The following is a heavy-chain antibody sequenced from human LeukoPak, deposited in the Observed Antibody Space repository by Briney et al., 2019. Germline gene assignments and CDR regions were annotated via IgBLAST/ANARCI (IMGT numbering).Heavy chain of an antibody. Sequence: ASVKVSCKASGYTFTNYAINWVRQAPGQGLEWMGWISGYNGNTNYAPILQGRVTMTTDASTNTAYMELRSLRSDDTAFVYCARGPLWWFSVDYWGQGTLVTVSS. CDR3: ARGPLWWFSVDY. D-gene: IGHD2-8*02. CDR1: GYTFTNYA. J-gene: IGHJ4*02. V-gene: IGHV1-18*01. CDR2: ISGYNGNT.